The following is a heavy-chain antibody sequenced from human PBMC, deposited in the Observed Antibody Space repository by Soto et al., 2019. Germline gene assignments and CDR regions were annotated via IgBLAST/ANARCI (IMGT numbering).Heavy chain of an antibody. CDR1: GGSIGSYY. CDR2: IYESGST. Sequence: PSESMYLTCTVCGGSIGSYYWGWTRQHPGKGLEWIGYIYESGSTNSNPSLQSRVTISVDTSKNQFYLNLSPVTAADTATYYCARARITLVREIIKYNMDIWGQGTTVTVSS. V-gene: IGHV4-59*01. J-gene: IGHJ6*02. D-gene: IGHD3-10*01. CDR3: ARARITLVREIIKYNMDI.